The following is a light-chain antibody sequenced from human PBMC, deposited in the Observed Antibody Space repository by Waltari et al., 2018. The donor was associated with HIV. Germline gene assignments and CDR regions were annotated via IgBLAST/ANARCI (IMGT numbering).Light chain of an antibody. CDR3: SSYTSSSTPWV. CDR1: SSDIGGFIY. J-gene: IGLJ3*02. CDR2: DVS. V-gene: IGLV2-14*01. Sequence: QSALTQPASVSGSPGQSITISCTGTSSDIGGFIYVSWYQQHPGKAPKLMIYDVSIRPSGVSNRFPCSKSGSTASLTISGLQAEDEADYYWSSYTSSSTPWVFGGGTKRTVL.